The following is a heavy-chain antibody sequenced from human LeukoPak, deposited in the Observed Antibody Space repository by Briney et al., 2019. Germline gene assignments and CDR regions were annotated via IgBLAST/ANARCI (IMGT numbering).Heavy chain of an antibody. CDR3: ASRIAVAGPEYFQH. D-gene: IGHD6-19*01. V-gene: IGHV1-2*02. CDR2: INPNSGGT. Sequence: ASVKVSCKASGYTFTGYYMHWVRQAPGQGLEWMGWINPNSGGTNYAQKFQGRVTMTRDTSISTAYMELSRLRSDDTAVYYCASRIAVAGPEYFQHWGQGTLVTVSS. J-gene: IGHJ1*01. CDR1: GYTFTGYY.